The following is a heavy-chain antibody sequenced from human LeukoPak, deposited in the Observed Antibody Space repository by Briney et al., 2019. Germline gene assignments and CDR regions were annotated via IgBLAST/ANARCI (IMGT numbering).Heavy chain of an antibody. V-gene: IGHV5-51*01. CDR3: ARRYSSSWCFDY. CDR1: GYSFTSYW. D-gene: IGHD6-13*01. CDR2: IYPGDSET. Sequence: GESLKISCKGSGYSFTSYWIGWVRQMPGKGLQWMGIIYPGDSETTYGPSFRGQVTISVDKSINTAYLRWNSLQASDSAIYYCARRYSSSWCFDYWGQGTLVTVSS. J-gene: IGHJ4*02.